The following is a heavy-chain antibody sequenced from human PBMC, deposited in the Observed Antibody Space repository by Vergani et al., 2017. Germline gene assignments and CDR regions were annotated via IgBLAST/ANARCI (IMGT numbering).Heavy chain of an antibody. J-gene: IGHJ4*02. V-gene: IGHV1-58*01. CDR2: IVVGSGNT. Sequence: QMQLVQSGPEVKKPGTSVKVSCKASGFTFTSSAVQWVRQARGQRLEWIGWIVVGSGNTNYAQKFQERVTITRDMSTSTAYMELSSLRSEDTAVYYCAADGSSTSWGGYYFDYWGQGTLVTVSS. CDR3: AADGSSTSWGGYYFDY. CDR1: GFTFTSSA. D-gene: IGHD2-2*01.